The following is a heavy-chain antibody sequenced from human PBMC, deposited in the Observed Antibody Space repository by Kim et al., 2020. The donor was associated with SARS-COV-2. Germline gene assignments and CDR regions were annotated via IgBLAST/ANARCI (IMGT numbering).Heavy chain of an antibody. CDR1: GGSISSSSYY. D-gene: IGHD5-12*01. CDR3: ARPVDSYGMDV. Sequence: SETLSLTCTVSGGSISSSSYYWGWIRQPPGKGLEWIGSIYYSGSTYYNPSLKSRVTISVDTSKNQFSLKLSSVTAADTAVYYCARPVDSYGMDVWGQGTTVTVSS. CDR2: IYYSGST. J-gene: IGHJ6*02. V-gene: IGHV4-39*01.